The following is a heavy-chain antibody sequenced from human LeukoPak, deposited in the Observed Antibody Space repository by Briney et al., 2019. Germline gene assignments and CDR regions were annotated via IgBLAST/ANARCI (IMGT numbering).Heavy chain of an antibody. Sequence: GASVKVSCKASGYTFTSYDINWVRQATGQGLEWMGWMKPNSGNTGYAQKFQGRVTITRNTSISTAYMELSSLRSEDTAVYYCARGLSCSGGSCYYRGSWFDPWGQGTLVTVSS. V-gene: IGHV1-8*03. J-gene: IGHJ5*02. CDR3: ARGLSCSGGSCYYRGSWFDP. D-gene: IGHD2-15*01. CDR1: GYTFTSYD. CDR2: MKPNSGNT.